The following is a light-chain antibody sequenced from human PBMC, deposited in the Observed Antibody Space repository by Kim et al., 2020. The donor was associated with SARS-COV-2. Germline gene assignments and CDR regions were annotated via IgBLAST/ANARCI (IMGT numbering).Light chain of an antibody. CDR3: QQYLYYWT. J-gene: IGKJ1*01. CDR1: QTINNY. Sequence: GDRITITCRASQTINNYLAWYQQKPGKATKVLIFDAYTLESGVPSRFSGSGSGTEFTLSINRLQPDDFATYYCQQYLYYWTFGQGTKVDIK. CDR2: DAY. V-gene: IGKV1-5*01.